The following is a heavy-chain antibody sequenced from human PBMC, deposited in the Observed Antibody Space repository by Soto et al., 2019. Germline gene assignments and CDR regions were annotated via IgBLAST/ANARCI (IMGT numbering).Heavy chain of an antibody. Sequence: GGSLRLSCAASGFTFSSYWMSWVRQAPGKGLEWVANIKQDGSEKYYVDSVKGRFTISRDNAKNSLYLQMNSLRAEDTAVYYCARVAHLYSSSWYYFDYWGQGTLVTVSS. D-gene: IGHD6-13*01. J-gene: IGHJ4*02. CDR1: GFTFSSYW. V-gene: IGHV3-7*03. CDR2: IKQDGSEK. CDR3: ARVAHLYSSSWYYFDY.